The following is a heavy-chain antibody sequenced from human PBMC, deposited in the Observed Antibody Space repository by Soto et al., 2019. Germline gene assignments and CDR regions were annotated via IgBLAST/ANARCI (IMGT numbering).Heavy chain of an antibody. D-gene: IGHD4-17*01. CDR3: VRDDYGFDY. CDR1: GYTFASYA. Sequence: QVQLVQSGGEVKKPGASVKVSCKASGYTFASYAINWVRQAPGQGLEWMGWISAYDGNTNYAQKFQGRLTMTTDTSTTTAYMDLRSLGSDDTAMYYCVRDDYGFDYWGQGTLLTVSS. CDR2: ISAYDGNT. J-gene: IGHJ4*02. V-gene: IGHV1-18*01.